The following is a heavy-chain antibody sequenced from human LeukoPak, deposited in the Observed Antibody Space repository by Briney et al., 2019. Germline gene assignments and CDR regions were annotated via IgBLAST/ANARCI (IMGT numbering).Heavy chain of an antibody. J-gene: IGHJ5*02. V-gene: IGHV3-23*01. Sequence: GGSLRLSCAASGVTFSSYGMSWVRQAPGKGLEWVSAISGSGGSTYYADSVKGRFTISRDNSKNTLYLQMNSLRAEDTAVYYCAKDPIVGATTGLDPWGQGTLVTVSS. CDR2: ISGSGGST. CDR1: GVTFSSYG. CDR3: AKDPIVGATTGLDP. D-gene: IGHD1-26*01.